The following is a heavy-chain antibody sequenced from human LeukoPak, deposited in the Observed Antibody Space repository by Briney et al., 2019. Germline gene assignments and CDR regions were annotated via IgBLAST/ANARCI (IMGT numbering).Heavy chain of an antibody. CDR3: ARLPGTVSYYYMDV. CDR2: IYYSGST. V-gene: IGHV4-59*08. D-gene: IGHD1-1*01. CDR1: GGSFSSYY. J-gene: IGHJ6*03. Sequence: SDTLSLTCTVSGGSFSSYYWSWIRQPPGKGLEWIGYIYYSGSTNYNPSLKSRVTISVDTSKNQFSLKLSSVTAADTAVYYCARLPGTVSYYYMDVWGKGTTVTVSS.